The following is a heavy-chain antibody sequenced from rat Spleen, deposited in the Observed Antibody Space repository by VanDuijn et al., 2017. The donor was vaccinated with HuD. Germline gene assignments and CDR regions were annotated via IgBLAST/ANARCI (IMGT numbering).Heavy chain of an antibody. D-gene: IGHD1-11*01. CDR1: GFNFNDYW. CDR2: ISDDGSST. Sequence: EVKLVESGGGLVQPGRSLKLSCAASGFNFNDYWMGWVRQAPKKGLEWVATISDDGSSTYYRDSVKGRFTISRDNAKSTLYLQMNSLRSEDTATYYCARLWLRRVHNWFAYWGQGTLVTVSS. CDR3: ARLWLRRVHNWFAY. J-gene: IGHJ3*01. V-gene: IGHV5-22*01.